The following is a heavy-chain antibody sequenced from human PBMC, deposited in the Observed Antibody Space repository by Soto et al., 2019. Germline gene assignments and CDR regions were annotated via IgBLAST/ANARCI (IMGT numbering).Heavy chain of an antibody. Sequence: LRLSCTDSGFSFNTYVMDWVRQSPGKWLEWVARILYDGSKEYYADPVKGRFTISRDNSKNTLYLQMDRLRVEDTAVYFCAKGLALMADHWGQGTPVTVSS. CDR2: ILYDGSKE. D-gene: IGHD2-21*01. J-gene: IGHJ4*02. CDR3: AKGLALMADH. V-gene: IGHV3-30*18. CDR1: GFSFNTYV.